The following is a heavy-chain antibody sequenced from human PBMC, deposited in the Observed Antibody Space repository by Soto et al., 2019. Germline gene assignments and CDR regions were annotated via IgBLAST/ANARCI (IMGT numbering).Heavy chain of an antibody. CDR2: IYNSGIS. D-gene: IGHD3-10*01. Sequence: PSETLSLTCSVSGDSVSNYDWAWIRQPAGKGLQWLGRIYNSGISNYNPSLKSRLTMSIDTSKNEVSLKLRSVTAADTAVYFCAREVTKPRGGGIGSNFFDPWGQGTLVTVS. CDR3: AREVTKPRGGGIGSNFFDP. CDR1: GDSVSNYD. J-gene: IGHJ5*02. V-gene: IGHV4-4*07.